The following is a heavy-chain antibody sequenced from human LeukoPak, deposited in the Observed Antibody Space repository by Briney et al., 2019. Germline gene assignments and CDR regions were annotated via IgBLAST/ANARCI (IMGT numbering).Heavy chain of an antibody. V-gene: IGHV1-69*13. CDR3: ARAGIAVAGNDY. CDR2: IIPIFGTA. D-gene: IGHD6-19*01. J-gene: IGHJ4*02. Sequence: ASVKVSCKASGGTFSSYAISWVRQAPGQGLEWMGGIIPIFGTANYAQKFQGRVTITADESTSTAYMKLSSLRSEDTAVYYCARAGIAVAGNDYWGQGTLVTVSS. CDR1: GGTFSSYA.